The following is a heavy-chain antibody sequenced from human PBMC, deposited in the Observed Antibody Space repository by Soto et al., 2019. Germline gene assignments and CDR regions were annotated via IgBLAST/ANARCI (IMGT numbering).Heavy chain of an antibody. V-gene: IGHV1-46*01. J-gene: IGHJ6*02. CDR2: INPTGGST. CDR1: GYTFTSYY. D-gene: IGHD6-13*01. CDR3: ARDRGRAADGDYYYYGMDV. Sequence: ASVKVSCKASGYTFTSYYIHWVRQAPGQGLEWVGAINPTGGSTTYAQMFQGRLTMTRDASTSTVYMEMSSLRSDDTALYYCARDRGRAADGDYYYYGMDVWAQGTTVTVSS.